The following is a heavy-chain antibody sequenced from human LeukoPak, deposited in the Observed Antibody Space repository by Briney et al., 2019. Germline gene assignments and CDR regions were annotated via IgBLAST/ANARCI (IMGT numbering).Heavy chain of an antibody. CDR3: ATRATLSTVTYFDY. V-gene: IGHV1-24*01. CDR2: FNPEDGEA. J-gene: IGHJ4*02. D-gene: IGHD4-17*01. CDR1: GYTLTELS. Sequence: GASVKVSCKVSGYTLTELSMHWVRQAPGKGLEWMGGFNPEDGEAIYAQKFQGRVSMTEDTSTDTAYMELSSLRSEDTAVYYCATRATLSTVTYFDYWGQGTLVTVSS.